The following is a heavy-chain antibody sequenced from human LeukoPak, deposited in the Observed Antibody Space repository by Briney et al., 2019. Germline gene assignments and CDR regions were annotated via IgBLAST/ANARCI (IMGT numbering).Heavy chain of an antibody. D-gene: IGHD4-11*01. V-gene: IGHV4-59*01. CDR3: ARGAREEDYKRGDYYYYYMDV. CDR1: SGSISRYF. CDR2: VSYSGST. J-gene: IGHJ6*03. Sequence: SETLSLTCTISSGSISRYFWTWIRQSPGKGLEWIGYVSYSGSTNYNPSLKSRVTISVDTSNNQFSLKLTSVTAADTALYYCARGAREEDYKRGDYYYYYMDVWGNGTTVTVSS.